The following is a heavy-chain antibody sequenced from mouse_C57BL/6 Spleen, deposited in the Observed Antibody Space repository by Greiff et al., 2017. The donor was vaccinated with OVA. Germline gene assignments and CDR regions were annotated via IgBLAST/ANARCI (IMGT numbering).Heavy chain of an antibody. CDR2: IDPSDSYT. Sequence: QVQLKESGAELVKPGASVKLSCKASGYTFTSYWMQWVKQRPGQGLEWIGEIDPSDSYTNYNQKFKGKATLTVDTSSSTAYMQLSSLTSEDSAVYYCARNGDYSNFAYWGQGTLVTVSA. V-gene: IGHV1-50*01. CDR3: ARNGDYSNFAY. CDR1: GYTFTSYW. D-gene: IGHD2-5*01. J-gene: IGHJ3*01.